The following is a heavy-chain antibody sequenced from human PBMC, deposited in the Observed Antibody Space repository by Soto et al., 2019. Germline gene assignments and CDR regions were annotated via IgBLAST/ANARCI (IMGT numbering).Heavy chain of an antibody. J-gene: IGHJ4*02. V-gene: IGHV1-8*01. CDR1: GYTFTSYD. CDR3: ARGGYYYDSSAYYRPFDY. D-gene: IGHD3-22*01. Sequence: QVQLAQSGAEVKKPGASVKVSCKASGYTFTSYDINWVRQATGQGLEWMGWMNPNSGNTGYAQKFQGRVTMTRSTSISTAYMELSSLRSEDTAVYYCARGGYYYDSSAYYRPFDYWGQGTLVTVSS. CDR2: MNPNSGNT.